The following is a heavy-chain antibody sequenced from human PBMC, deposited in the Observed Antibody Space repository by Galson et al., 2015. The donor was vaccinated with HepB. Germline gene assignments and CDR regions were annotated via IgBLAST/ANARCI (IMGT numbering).Heavy chain of an antibody. CDR1: GFTFSTYA. CDR3: TKVPYGDYVLH. CDR2: VSSSSGST. V-gene: IGHV3-23*01. Sequence: SLRLSCAASGFTFSTYAMSWVRQPPGKGLEWVSVVSSSSGSTYYADSVKGRFTVSRDNSKNMLYLQMNSLRIEDTAVYYCTKVPYGDYVLHWGQGTLVTVSS. J-gene: IGHJ4*02. D-gene: IGHD4-17*01.